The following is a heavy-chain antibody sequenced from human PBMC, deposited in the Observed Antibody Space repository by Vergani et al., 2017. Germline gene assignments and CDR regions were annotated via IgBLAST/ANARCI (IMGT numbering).Heavy chain of an antibody. CDR1: GFTFSSYG. V-gene: IGHV3-30*18. J-gene: IGHJ6*02. CDR2: ISYDGSNT. Sequence: VQLVESGGGVVQPGRSLRLSCAASGFTFSSYGMHWVRQAPGKGLEWVAVISYDGSNTYYADSVKGRFTISRDNSKNTLYLQMNSLRAEDTAVYYCAKGGYWNYAGGYYYYGMDVWGQGTTVTVSS. CDR3: AKGGYWNYAGGYYYYGMDV. D-gene: IGHD1-7*01.